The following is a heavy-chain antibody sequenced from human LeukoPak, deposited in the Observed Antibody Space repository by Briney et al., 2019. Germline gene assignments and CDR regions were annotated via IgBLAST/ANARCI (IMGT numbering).Heavy chain of an antibody. CDR1: GYSISSGYY. J-gene: IGHJ4*02. Sequence: SETLSLTCTVSGYSISSGYYWGWIRQPPGKGLEWIGSIYHSGSTYYNPSLKSRVTISVDTSKNQFSLKLSSVTAADTAVYYCARHVNPYGSGWGFDYWGQGTLVTVSS. V-gene: IGHV4-38-2*02. D-gene: IGHD3-10*01. CDR2: IYHSGST. CDR3: ARHVNPYGSGWGFDY.